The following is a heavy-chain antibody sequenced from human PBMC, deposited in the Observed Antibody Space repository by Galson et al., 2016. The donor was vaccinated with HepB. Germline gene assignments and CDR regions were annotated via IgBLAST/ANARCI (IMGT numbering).Heavy chain of an antibody. J-gene: IGHJ5*02. CDR2: ISSDGSST. Sequence: SLRLSCAASGFTFSSYWMHWVRQAPGKGLVWVSRISSDGSSTSYADSVKGRFTISRDNAKNTLYLQMNSLRAEDTVVYYCARDLMSPYNWFDPWGQGALVTVSS. V-gene: IGHV3-74*01. CDR1: GFTFSSYW. CDR3: ARDLMSPYNWFDP.